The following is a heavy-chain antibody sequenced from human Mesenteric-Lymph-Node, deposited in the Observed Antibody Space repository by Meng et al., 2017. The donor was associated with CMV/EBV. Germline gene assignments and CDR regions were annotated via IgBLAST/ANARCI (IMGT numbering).Heavy chain of an antibody. D-gene: IGHD3-9*01. CDR3: ARGSSYDILTGYFDY. J-gene: IGHJ4*02. Sequence: QVQLHQWGAGRLKPSETLYVTCAGYGGSFSGYYWNWIRQSPEKGLEWIGEINHSGSTTYNPSFTSRIIISVDTSTNQISLNMSSVTAADTAVYYCARGSSYDILTGYFDYWGQGALVTVSS. CDR2: INHSGST. CDR1: GGSFSGYY. V-gene: IGHV4-34*01.